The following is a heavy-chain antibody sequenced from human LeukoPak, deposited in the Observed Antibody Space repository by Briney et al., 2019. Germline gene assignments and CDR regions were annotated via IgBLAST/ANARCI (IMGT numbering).Heavy chain of an antibody. CDR3: ASGSPSRYGAFDI. CDR2: ISAYNGNT. D-gene: IGHD1-14*01. CDR1: GGTFSSYA. Sequence: GASVKVSCKASGGTFSSYAISWVRQAPGQGLEWMGWISAYNGNTNYAQKLQGRVTMTTDTSTSTAYMELRSLRSDDTAVYYCASGSPSRYGAFDIWGQGTMVTVSS. J-gene: IGHJ3*02. V-gene: IGHV1-18*01.